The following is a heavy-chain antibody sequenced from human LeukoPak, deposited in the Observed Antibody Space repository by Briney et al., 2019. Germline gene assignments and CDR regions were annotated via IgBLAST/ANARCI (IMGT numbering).Heavy chain of an antibody. Sequence: GGSLRLSCAASGFTFSSYGMHRVRQAPGKGLEWVAVIWYDGSNKYYADSVKGRFTISRDNSKNTLYLQMNSLRAEDTAVYYCAKQYYYDSSGYFDYWGQGTLVTVSS. CDR2: IWYDGSNK. D-gene: IGHD3-22*01. CDR3: AKQYYYDSSGYFDY. J-gene: IGHJ4*02. CDR1: GFTFSSYG. V-gene: IGHV3-33*06.